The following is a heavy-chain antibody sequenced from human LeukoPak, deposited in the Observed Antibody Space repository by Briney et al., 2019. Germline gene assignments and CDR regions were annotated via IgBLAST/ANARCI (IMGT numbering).Heavy chain of an antibody. V-gene: IGHV4-59*08. J-gene: IGHJ4*02. CDR3: ARTDSSGYYGDY. D-gene: IGHD3-22*01. CDR2: IYYSGST. Sequence: SETLSLTCTVSGGSISSYYWSWIRQPPGTGLEWIGYIYYSGSTNYNPSLKSRVTISVDTSKNQFSLKLSSVTAADTAVYYCARTDSSGYYGDYWGQGTLVTVSS. CDR1: GGSISSYY.